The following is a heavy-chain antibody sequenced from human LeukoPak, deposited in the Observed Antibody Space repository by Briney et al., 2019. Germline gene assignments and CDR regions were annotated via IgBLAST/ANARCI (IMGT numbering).Heavy chain of an antibody. J-gene: IGHJ4*02. Sequence: GESLKISCKGSGYSFTSYWIGWVRQMPGKGLEWMGIIYPGDSDTRYSPSFQGQVTISADKSISTAYLQWSSLRSEDTAVYYCAMATSRHYWGQGTLVTVSS. CDR3: AMATSRHY. CDR2: IYPGDSDT. V-gene: IGHV5-51*01. D-gene: IGHD5-24*01. CDR1: GYSFTSYW.